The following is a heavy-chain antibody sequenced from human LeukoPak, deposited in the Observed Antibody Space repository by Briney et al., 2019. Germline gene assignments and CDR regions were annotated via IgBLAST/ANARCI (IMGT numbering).Heavy chain of an antibody. CDR2: INPKSGGT. V-gene: IGHV1-2*02. Sequence: ASVKVSRKASGYTFTGYYMHWVRQAPGQGLEWMGWINPKSGGTNYAQKFQGRVTMTRDTSISTAYMELSRLRSDDTAVYYCARLGVHSGYPVGFDYWGQGTLVTVSS. J-gene: IGHJ4*02. CDR1: GYTFTGYY. CDR3: ARLGVHSGYPVGFDY. D-gene: IGHD3-22*01.